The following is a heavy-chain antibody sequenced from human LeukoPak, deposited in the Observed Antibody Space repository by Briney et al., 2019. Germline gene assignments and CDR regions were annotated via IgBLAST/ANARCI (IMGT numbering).Heavy chain of an antibody. CDR1: GFAFSSYW. J-gene: IGHJ4*02. Sequence: GGSLRLSCVASGFAFSSYWMSWVRQAPGKGLELVANISPDGSAEDYVDSVRGRFAISRDNAKRSLYLQMNSLSPDDTAVYYCANQAYSQFDYWGQGTLVSVSS. CDR2: ISPDGSAE. CDR3: ANQAYSQFDY. V-gene: IGHV3-7*01. D-gene: IGHD4-11*01.